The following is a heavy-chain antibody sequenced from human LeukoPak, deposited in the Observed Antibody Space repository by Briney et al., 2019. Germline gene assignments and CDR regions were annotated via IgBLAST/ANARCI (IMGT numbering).Heavy chain of an antibody. Sequence: SETLSLTCTVSGGSISSYYWSWIRQPPGKGLEWIGEINHSGSTNYNPSLKSRVTISVDTSKNQFSLKLSSVTAADTAVYYCARVDYDYVWGSYRYADYWGQGTLVTVSS. CDR2: INHSGST. CDR3: ARVDYDYVWGSYRYADY. J-gene: IGHJ4*02. CDR1: GGSISSYY. D-gene: IGHD3-16*02. V-gene: IGHV4-34*01.